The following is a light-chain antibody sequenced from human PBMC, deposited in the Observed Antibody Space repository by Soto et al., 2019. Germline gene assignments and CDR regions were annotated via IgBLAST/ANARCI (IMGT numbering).Light chain of an antibody. CDR2: DAS. J-gene: IGKJ1*01. V-gene: IGKV1-5*01. CDR1: QSVSGW. Sequence: VDIVAITFLASQSVSGWLAWYQQKPGEAPKLLIYDASALPRGVPSRFSGSGSGTKFTLTIASLQPDDFATYYCQQYETFSGTFGPGTKVDIK. CDR3: QQYETFSGT.